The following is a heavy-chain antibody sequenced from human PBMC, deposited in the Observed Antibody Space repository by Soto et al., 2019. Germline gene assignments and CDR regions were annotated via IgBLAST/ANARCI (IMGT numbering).Heavy chain of an antibody. D-gene: IGHD6-13*01. V-gene: IGHV1-18*01. CDR1: GYTFTSYG. Sequence: ASVKVSCKASGYTFTSYGISWVRQAPGQGLEWMGWISAYNGNTNYAQKLQGRVTMTTDTSTSTAYMELRSLRSDDTAVYYCARDPPTIASADREDYWGQGTLVTVSS. CDR2: ISAYNGNT. J-gene: IGHJ4*02. CDR3: ARDPPTIASADREDY.